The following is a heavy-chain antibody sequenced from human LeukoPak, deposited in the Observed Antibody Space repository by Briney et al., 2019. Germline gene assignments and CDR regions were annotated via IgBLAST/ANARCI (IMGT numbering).Heavy chain of an antibody. Sequence: PGGSLRLSCAASGFTLSSYGMYWVRQAPGKGLEWVAYIRYDATNKFYVDSVKGRFTISRDNSKNTLYLQMNSLRAEDTALYYCAKPLGGNYPQPFDYWGQGTLVTVSS. J-gene: IGHJ4*02. CDR2: IRYDATNK. V-gene: IGHV3-30*02. D-gene: IGHD1-26*01. CDR1: GFTLSSYG. CDR3: AKPLGGNYPQPFDY.